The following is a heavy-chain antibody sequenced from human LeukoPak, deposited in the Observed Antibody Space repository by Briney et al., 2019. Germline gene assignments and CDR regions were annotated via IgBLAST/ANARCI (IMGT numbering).Heavy chain of an antibody. CDR1: GGSFSGYY. V-gene: IGHV4-34*01. CDR2: INHSGST. Sequence: SETLSLTCAVYGGSFSGYYWSWIRQPPGKGLEWIGEINHSGSTNYNPSPKSRVTISVDTSKNQFSLKLSSVTAADTAVYYCARDFSTYSSSWDYWGQGTLVTVSS. J-gene: IGHJ4*02. D-gene: IGHD6-13*01. CDR3: ARDFSTYSSSWDY.